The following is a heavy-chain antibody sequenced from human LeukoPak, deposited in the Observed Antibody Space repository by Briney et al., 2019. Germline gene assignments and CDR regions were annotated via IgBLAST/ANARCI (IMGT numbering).Heavy chain of an antibody. Sequence: ASVKVSCKASGYTFISYYMHWVRQAPGQGLEWMGIINPSGGSTSYAQKFQGRVTMTRDTSTSTVYMELSSLRSEDTAVYYCARVIVRAVAGRSDTTPTLYYFDYWGQGTLVTVSS. D-gene: IGHD6-19*01. CDR2: INPSGGST. J-gene: IGHJ4*02. V-gene: IGHV1-46*01. CDR1: GYTFISYY. CDR3: ARVIVRAVAGRSDTTPTLYYFDY.